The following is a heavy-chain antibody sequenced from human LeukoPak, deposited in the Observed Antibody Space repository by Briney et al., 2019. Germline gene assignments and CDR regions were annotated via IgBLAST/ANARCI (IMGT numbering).Heavy chain of an antibody. CDR2: INTNTGNP. J-gene: IGHJ4*02. CDR1: GYTFSSYA. CDR3: ATFAAAKTGTFDY. Sequence: ASVKVSCKSSGYTFSSYAMNWVRQAPGQGLEWMGWINTNTGNPTYAQDFTGRFVFSLDTSVSTAYLQISSLKAEDTGVYYCATFAAAKTGTFDYWGQGTLVTVSS. D-gene: IGHD1-1*01. V-gene: IGHV7-4-1*02.